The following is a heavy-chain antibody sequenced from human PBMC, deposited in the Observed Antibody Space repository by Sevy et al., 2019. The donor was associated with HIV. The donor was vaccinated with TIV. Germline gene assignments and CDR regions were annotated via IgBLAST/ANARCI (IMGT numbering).Heavy chain of an antibody. J-gene: IGHJ4*02. Sequence: ASVKVSCKFSGYALTDFPIHWVRQAPGNGLEWVGRFDPEDGETIYAQKFQGRVTMTEDTSTDTAYMALSSLRSEDTAVYYCATTREYYSDNSGYLDYWGQGTLVTVSS. CDR3: ATTREYYSDNSGYLDY. V-gene: IGHV1-24*01. D-gene: IGHD3-22*01. CDR1: GYALTDFP. CDR2: FDPEDGET.